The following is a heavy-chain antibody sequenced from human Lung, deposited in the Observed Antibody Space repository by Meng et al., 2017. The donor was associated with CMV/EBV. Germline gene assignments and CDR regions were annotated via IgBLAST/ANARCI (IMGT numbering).Heavy chain of an antibody. V-gene: IGHV3-21*01. CDR2: ISNGGAYI. Sequence: GESLKISCAASGFMFSDYSMNWVRQAPGKGLEWVSSISNGGAYIYYADSVKGRFTISRDNAQNSLYLQMNSLRAEDTAVYYCARDVSPRSSVYFAIYYFYALDVWGQGTTVTVSS. J-gene: IGHJ6*02. CDR1: GFMFSDYS. D-gene: IGHD5/OR15-5a*01. CDR3: ARDVSPRSSVYFAIYYFYALDV.